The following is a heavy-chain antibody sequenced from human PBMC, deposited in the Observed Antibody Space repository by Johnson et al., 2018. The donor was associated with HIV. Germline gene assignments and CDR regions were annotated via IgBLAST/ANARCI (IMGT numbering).Heavy chain of an antibody. CDR2: PRNKANSYTT. CDR3: TRVSFGEGAFDI. Sequence: VQLVESGGGLVKPGGSLRLSCAASGFTFRDHYMDWVRQAPGKGLEWVGRPRNKANSYTTEYAASVKGRFTISRDDSKNSLYLQMNSLKTEDTAVYYCTRVSFGEGAFDIWGHGTMVTVSS. CDR1: GFTFRDHY. J-gene: IGHJ3*02. D-gene: IGHD3-10*01. V-gene: IGHV3-72*01.